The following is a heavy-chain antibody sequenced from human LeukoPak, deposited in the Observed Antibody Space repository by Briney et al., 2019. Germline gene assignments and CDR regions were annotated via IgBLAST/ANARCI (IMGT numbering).Heavy chain of an antibody. Sequence: KASETLSLTCAVYGGSFSGYYWSWIRQPPGKGLEWIGEINHSGSTNYNPSLKSRVTISVDTSKNQFSLKLSSVTAADTAVYYCARGGIAVAGSDFDYWGQGTQVTVSS. CDR1: GGSFSGYY. V-gene: IGHV4-34*01. CDR3: ARGGIAVAGSDFDY. CDR2: INHSGST. D-gene: IGHD6-19*01. J-gene: IGHJ4*02.